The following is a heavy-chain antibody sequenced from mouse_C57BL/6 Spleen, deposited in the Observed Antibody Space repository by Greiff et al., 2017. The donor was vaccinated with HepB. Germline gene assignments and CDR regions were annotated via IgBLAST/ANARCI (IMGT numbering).Heavy chain of an antibody. V-gene: IGHV1-55*01. CDR2: IYPGSGST. CDR3: ARADSSGYVRAMDY. Sequence: VQLQQSGAELVKPGASVKMSCKASGYTFTSYWITWVKQRPGQGLEWIGDIYPGSGSTNYNEKFKSKATLTVDTSSSTAYMQLSSLTSEDSAVYYCARADSSGYVRAMDYWGQGTSVTVSS. J-gene: IGHJ4*01. D-gene: IGHD3-2*02. CDR1: GYTFTSYW.